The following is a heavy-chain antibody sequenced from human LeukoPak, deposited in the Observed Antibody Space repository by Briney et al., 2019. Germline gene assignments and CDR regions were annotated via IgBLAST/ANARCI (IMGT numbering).Heavy chain of an antibody. Sequence: PSETLSLTCTVSGGSISRYYWSWLRQPPGHGLEWMGYIYYSGSTTHNPSLNSRVTISVHTSKNQSSLMLSSVNADDTAVYYCANVSSVAVAGSIDYYYYYGMDVWGHGTTVTVSS. CDR2: IYYSGST. V-gene: IGHV4-59*01. J-gene: IGHJ6*02. CDR3: ANVSSVAVAGSIDYYYYYGMDV. CDR1: GGSISRYY. D-gene: IGHD6-19*01.